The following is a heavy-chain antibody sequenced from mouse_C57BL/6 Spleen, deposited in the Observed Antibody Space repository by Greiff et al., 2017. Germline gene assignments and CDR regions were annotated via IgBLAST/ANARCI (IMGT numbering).Heavy chain of an antibody. CDR2: ISDGGSYT. J-gene: IGHJ2*01. V-gene: IGHV5-4*03. D-gene: IGHD1-1*01. Sequence: EVKLMESGGGLVKPGGSLKLSCAASGFTFSSYAMSWVRQTSEKRLEWVATISDGGSYTYYPDNVKGRFTISRDNAKNNLYLQMSHLKSEDTAMYYCARGAVTVVPFDYWGQGTTLTVSS. CDR3: ARGAVTVVPFDY. CDR1: GFTFSSYA.